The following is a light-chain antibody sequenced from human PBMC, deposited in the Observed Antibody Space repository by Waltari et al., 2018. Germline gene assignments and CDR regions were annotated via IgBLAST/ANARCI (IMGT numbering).Light chain of an antibody. CDR1: ESVSSN. V-gene: IGKV3-15*01. CDR2: GAS. J-gene: IGKJ4*01. Sequence: EIVMPQSPATLSVSPGERATLSFRASESVSSNLAWYQHKPGQSPKLLTYGASTRATGIPGRFSGSGSGTEFTLTISSLQSEDFAVYYCQQYNTWPTFGGGTKVDIK. CDR3: QQYNTWPT.